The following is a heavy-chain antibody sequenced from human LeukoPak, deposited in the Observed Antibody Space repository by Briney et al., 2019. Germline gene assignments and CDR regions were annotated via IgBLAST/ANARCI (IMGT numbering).Heavy chain of an antibody. V-gene: IGHV3-48*01. CDR1: GFTFSSYS. Sequence: PGGSLRLSCAASGFTFSSYSMNWVRQGPGKGLEWVSYITSSSSTIYYADSVKGRFTISRGNAKNSLYLQMNSLRAEDTAVYYCARVDSSGYYYRYFDYWGQGTLVTVSS. CDR2: ITSSSSTI. CDR3: ARVDSSGYYYRYFDY. D-gene: IGHD3-22*01. J-gene: IGHJ4*02.